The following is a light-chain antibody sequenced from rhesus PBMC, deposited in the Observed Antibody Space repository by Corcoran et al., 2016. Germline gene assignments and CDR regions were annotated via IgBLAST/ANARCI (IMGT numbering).Light chain of an antibody. CDR3: QQSSNLST. Sequence: ETVVTQSPATLSLSPGERATLPCRASQGVCSYLAWYQPKPGQAPRLLIYGAASRATGIPDRFSGSGSGTDVTLTISSLEPEDVGVYYCQQSSNLSTFGGGTKVELK. V-gene: IGKV3-24*04. J-gene: IGKJ4*01. CDR1: QGVCSY. CDR2: GAA.